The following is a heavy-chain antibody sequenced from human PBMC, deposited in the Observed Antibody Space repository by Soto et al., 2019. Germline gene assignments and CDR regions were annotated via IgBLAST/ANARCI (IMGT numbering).Heavy chain of an antibody. D-gene: IGHD4-17*01. CDR3: ARVAYGDYWFDP. V-gene: IGHV3-74*01. Sequence: EVQLVESGGGLVQPGGSLRLSCAASGFTFSSYWMHWVRQAPGKGLVWVSRINSDGSTTSYADSVKGRFTISRDKAKNTLYLHMNSVRAEDTAVYYCARVAYGDYWFDPWGLGTLVTVSS. J-gene: IGHJ5*02. CDR1: GFTFSSYW. CDR2: INSDGSTT.